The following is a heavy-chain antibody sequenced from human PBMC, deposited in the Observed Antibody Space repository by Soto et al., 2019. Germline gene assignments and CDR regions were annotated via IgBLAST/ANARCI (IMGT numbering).Heavy chain of an antibody. CDR3: ARMYYYDITKIPGFDP. D-gene: IGHD3-22*01. Sequence: QVTLKESGPVLVKPTETLALTCTVSGFSLSNARMGVSWIRQPPGKALEWLAHIFSNDEKSYSTSLKSRLTISKDTSKSQVVLTMTNMDPVDTATYYCARMYYYDITKIPGFDPWGQGTLVTVSS. V-gene: IGHV2-26*01. CDR1: GFSLSNARMG. J-gene: IGHJ5*02. CDR2: IFSNDEK.